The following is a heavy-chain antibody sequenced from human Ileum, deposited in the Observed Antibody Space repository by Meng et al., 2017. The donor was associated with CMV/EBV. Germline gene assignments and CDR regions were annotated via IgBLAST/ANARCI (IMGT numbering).Heavy chain of an antibody. D-gene: IGHD3-10*01. V-gene: IGHV3-15*01. J-gene: IGHJ4*02. CDR1: GFTFSKSW. Sequence: EVQLVGSGGGLVKPGGSLRLSCAASGFTFSKSWMSWVRQAPGKGLEWVGRIKTKTDGGAIDYAAPVKDRFTISRDDSTNTLYLQMNSLNTDDTGVYYCSTDLDYWGQGTLVTVSS. CDR3: STDLDY. CDR2: IKTKTDGGAI.